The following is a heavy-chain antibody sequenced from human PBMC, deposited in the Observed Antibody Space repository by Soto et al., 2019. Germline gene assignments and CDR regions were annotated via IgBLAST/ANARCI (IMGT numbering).Heavy chain of an antibody. CDR2: IYYSGST. CDR1: GGSISSGGYY. D-gene: IGHD1-7*01. V-gene: IGHV4-31*01. Sequence: SETLSLTCTVSGGSISSGGYYWSWIRQHPGKGLEWIGYIYYSGSTYYNPSLKSPVTISVDTSKNQFSLKLSSVTAADTAVYYCARTLGITGTTIWFDPWGQGTLVTVSS. J-gene: IGHJ5*02. CDR3: ARTLGITGTTIWFDP.